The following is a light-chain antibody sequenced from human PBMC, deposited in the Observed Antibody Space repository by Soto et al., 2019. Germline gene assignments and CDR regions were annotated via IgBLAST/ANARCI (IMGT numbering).Light chain of an antibody. CDR1: QSLRSN. CDR3: QQHDKLPPA. CDR2: SAS. Sequence: EIVMTHSPVTLSVSPWETVILSCRASQSLRSNLAWYQQRPGQTPRLLIYSASIRAAATPARFSGSGAGTNFSLTISSLQSEDFAVYYCQQHDKLPPAFGQGTKVDIK. V-gene: IGKV3-15*01. J-gene: IGKJ1*01.